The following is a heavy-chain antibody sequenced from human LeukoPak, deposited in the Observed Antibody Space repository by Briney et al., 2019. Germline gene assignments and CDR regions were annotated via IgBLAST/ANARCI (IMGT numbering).Heavy chain of an antibody. D-gene: IGHD6-19*01. Sequence: SETLSLTCTVSGGSISSSSYYWGWIRQPPGKGLEWIGEIYHSGSTNYNPSLKSRVTISVDKSKNQFSLKLSSVTAADTAVYYCARGGEQWLALGYFDLWGRGTLVTVSS. V-gene: IGHV4-39*07. CDR3: ARGGEQWLALGYFDL. CDR1: GGSISSSSYY. J-gene: IGHJ2*01. CDR2: IYHSGST.